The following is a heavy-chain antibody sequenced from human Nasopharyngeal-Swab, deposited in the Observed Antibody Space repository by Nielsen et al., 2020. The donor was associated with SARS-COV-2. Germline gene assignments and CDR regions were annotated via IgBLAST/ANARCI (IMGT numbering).Heavy chain of an antibody. Sequence: GESLKISFAASGFPYNNYAMNWVRQAPGKGLEWVSVISGSGDTTYYADSVKGRFNISRDNSKNTLYLQMNSLTAEDTAVYFCAKGRNRILVTGTLFNYWGQGNLVTVSS. J-gene: IGHJ4*02. V-gene: IGHV3-23*01. D-gene: IGHD6-19*01. CDR2: ISGSGDTT. CDR1: GFPYNNYA. CDR3: AKGRNRILVTGTLFNY.